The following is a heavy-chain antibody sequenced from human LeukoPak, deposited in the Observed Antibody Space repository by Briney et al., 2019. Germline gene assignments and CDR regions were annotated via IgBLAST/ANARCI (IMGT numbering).Heavy chain of an antibody. CDR3: ASQLIHTPIED. J-gene: IGHJ4*02. V-gene: IGHV3-74*01. D-gene: IGHD5-24*01. CDR2: INPDGSST. CDR1: GFTFSTYW. Sequence: GGSLRLSCAASGFTFSTYWMYWVRRAPGRGLVWVSRINPDGSSTDYADSVKGRFTISRDNARNTLYLQMNSLRAEDTAVYYCASQLIHTPIEDWGQGTLVTVSS.